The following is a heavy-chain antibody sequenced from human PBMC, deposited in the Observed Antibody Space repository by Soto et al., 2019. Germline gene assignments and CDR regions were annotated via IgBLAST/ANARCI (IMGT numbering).Heavy chain of an antibody. Sequence: ASVKVSCKASGYTFTSYGISWVRQAPGQGLEWMGWISAYNGNTNYAQKLQGRVTMTTDTSTSTAYMELRSLRSDDTAVYYCASRYCSGGSCGWFDPWGQGTLVTVS. CDR1: GYTFTSYG. J-gene: IGHJ5*02. CDR2: ISAYNGNT. CDR3: ASRYCSGGSCGWFDP. D-gene: IGHD2-15*01. V-gene: IGHV1-18*01.